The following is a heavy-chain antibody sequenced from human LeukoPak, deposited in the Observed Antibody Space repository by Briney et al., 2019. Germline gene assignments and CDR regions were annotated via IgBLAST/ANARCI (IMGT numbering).Heavy chain of an antibody. D-gene: IGHD2-2*01. CDR2: ISGSGNAF. Sequence: GGSLRLSCAASGFTFSSYEMNWVRQAPGKGLEWLSYISGSGNAFYYADSVKGRFTISRDNAKNSLYLQMSSLRAEDTAVYYCARGVGSYASTFDYWGQGTLVTVSS. V-gene: IGHV3-48*03. J-gene: IGHJ4*02. CDR1: GFTFSSYE. CDR3: ARGVGSYASTFDY.